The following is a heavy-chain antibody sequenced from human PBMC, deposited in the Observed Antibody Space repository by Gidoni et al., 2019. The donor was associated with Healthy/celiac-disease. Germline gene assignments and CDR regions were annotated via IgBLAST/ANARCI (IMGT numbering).Heavy chain of an antibody. CDR1: GFTFSSYG. Sequence: QVQLVESGGGVVQPGRSLRLSCAASGFTFSSYGMHWVRQAPGKGLEWVAVIWYDGSNKYYADSVKGRFTISRDNSKNTLYLQMNSLRAEDTAVYYCAREFGSADTAMGGDAFDIWGQGTMVTVSS. CDR2: IWYDGSNK. CDR3: AREFGSADTAMGGDAFDI. V-gene: IGHV3-33*01. J-gene: IGHJ3*02. D-gene: IGHD5-18*01.